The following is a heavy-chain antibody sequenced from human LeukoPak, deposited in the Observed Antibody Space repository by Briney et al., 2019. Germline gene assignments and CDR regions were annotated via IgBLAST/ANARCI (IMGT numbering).Heavy chain of an antibody. D-gene: IGHD1-26*01. CDR1: GFTFSSYA. J-gene: IGHJ2*01. Sequence: GGSLRLSCAASGFTFSSYAMSWVRQAPGKGLVWVSRINSDGSSTSYADSVKGRFTISRDNAKNTLYLQMNSLRAEDTAVYYCARPGATTAWYFDLWGRGTLVTVSS. V-gene: IGHV3-74*01. CDR3: ARPGATTAWYFDL. CDR2: INSDGSST.